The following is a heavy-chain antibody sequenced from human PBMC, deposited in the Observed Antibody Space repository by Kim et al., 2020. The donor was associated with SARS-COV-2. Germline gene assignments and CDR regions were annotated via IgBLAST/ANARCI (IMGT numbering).Heavy chain of an antibody. CDR3: ARAKYYYDSSGYHHYFQH. D-gene: IGHD3-22*01. V-gene: IGHV4-34*01. Sequence: SETLSLTCAVYGGSFSGYYWSWIRQPPGKGLEWIGEINHSGSTNYNPSLKSRVTISVDTSKNQFSLKLSSVTAADTAVYYCARAKYYYDSSGYHHYFQHWGQGTLVTVSS. CDR2: INHSGST. J-gene: IGHJ1*01. CDR1: GGSFSGYY.